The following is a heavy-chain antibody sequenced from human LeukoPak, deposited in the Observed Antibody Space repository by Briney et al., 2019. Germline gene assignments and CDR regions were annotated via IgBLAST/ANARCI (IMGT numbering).Heavy chain of an antibody. Sequence: SETLSLTCTVSGDSISSNYWSWIRQPPGKGLEWIGYIYNSGSTKYNPSLKSRVTISVDTSKNQFSLKLSSVTAADTAVYYCARRRQLWSGIDYWGQGTLVTVSS. CDR3: ARRRQLWSGIDY. CDR2: IYNSGST. CDR1: GDSISSNY. D-gene: IGHD5-18*01. V-gene: IGHV4-59*08. J-gene: IGHJ4*02.